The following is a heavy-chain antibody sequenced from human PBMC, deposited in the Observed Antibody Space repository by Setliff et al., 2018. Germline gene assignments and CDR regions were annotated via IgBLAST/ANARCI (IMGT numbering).Heavy chain of an antibody. Sequence: ASVKVSCKASGYTFTSYGISWVRQAPGQGLEWMGRISAYNGNTNYAQKFQGRVTMTRDTSTSTVYMDMSSLRSEDTAVYYCARDVFPYHYEGAFDIWGQGTMVTVSS. CDR1: GYTFTSYG. V-gene: IGHV1-18*01. CDR3: ARDVFPYHYEGAFDI. D-gene: IGHD3-22*01. CDR2: ISAYNGNT. J-gene: IGHJ3*02.